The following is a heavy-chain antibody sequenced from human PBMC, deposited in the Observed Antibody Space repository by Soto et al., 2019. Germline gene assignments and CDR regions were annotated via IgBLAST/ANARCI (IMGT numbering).Heavy chain of an antibody. CDR1: GFTFSSYA. D-gene: IGHD3-22*01. CDR3: AKSTHVAYDSSGYYLPQY. V-gene: IGHV3-23*01. CDR2: ISGSGGST. Sequence: GGSLRLSCAASGFTFSSYAMSWVRQAPGKGLEWVSAISGSGGSTYYADSVKGRFTISGDNSKNTLYLQMNSLRAEDTAVYYCAKSTHVAYDSSGYYLPQYWGQGTLVTVS. J-gene: IGHJ4*02.